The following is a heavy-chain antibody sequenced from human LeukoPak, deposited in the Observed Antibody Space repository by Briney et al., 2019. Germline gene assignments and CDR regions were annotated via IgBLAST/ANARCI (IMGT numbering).Heavy chain of an antibody. V-gene: IGHV4-59*01. CDR2: IYYSGST. Sequence: PSETLSLTCTVSGGSISRYYWTWIRQPPGKGLEWIGYIYYSGSTNYNPSLQRRVTMSVETSKNQFSLNLSSVTAADTAVYYCARASFGPYDSSGFFGYWGQGTLVTVSS. CDR3: ARASFGPYDSSGFFGY. J-gene: IGHJ4*02. D-gene: IGHD3-22*01. CDR1: GGSISRYY.